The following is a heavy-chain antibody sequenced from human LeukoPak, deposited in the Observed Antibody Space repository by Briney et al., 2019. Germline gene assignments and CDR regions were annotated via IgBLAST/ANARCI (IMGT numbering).Heavy chain of an antibody. J-gene: IGHJ1*01. CDR1: GFTFSSYG. D-gene: IGHD6-19*01. V-gene: IGHV3-74*01. Sequence: PGGSLRLSCAASGFTFSSYGMHWVRQTPGKGLVWVSYLNTDGSSTTYADSVKGRFTISRDNFKNTLYLQMNSLRAEDTAVYYCASPGGWYDDGKYLQHWGQGTLVTVSS. CDR2: LNTDGSST. CDR3: ASPGGWYDDGKYLQH.